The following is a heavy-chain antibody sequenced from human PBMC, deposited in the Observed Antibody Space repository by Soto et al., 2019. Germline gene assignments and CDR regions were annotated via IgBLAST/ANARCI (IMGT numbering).Heavy chain of an antibody. D-gene: IGHD3-3*01. J-gene: IGHJ4*02. Sequence: EVQLVESGGGLVKPGGSLRLSCAASGFTFSSYSMNWVRQAPGQGLEWVSSISSSSSYIYYADSVKGRFTISRDNAKNSLYLQMNSLRAEDTAVYYCARDRGYDFWNDYWGQGTLVTVSS. V-gene: IGHV3-21*01. CDR3: ARDRGYDFWNDY. CDR1: GFTFSSYS. CDR2: ISSSSSYI.